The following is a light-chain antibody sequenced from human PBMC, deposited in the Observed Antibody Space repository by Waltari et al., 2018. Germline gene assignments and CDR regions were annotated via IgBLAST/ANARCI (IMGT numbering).Light chain of an antibody. Sequence: QSALTQPASVSGSPGQSITISCTGTSYYVGHYNYVSWYQQRPGKAPKLTIYDVSYRPSGVANRFSGSKSGSTASRTISGLQAEDEADYHCSSYTSSSTVGVLFGGGTKLTVL. CDR1: SYYVGHYNY. J-gene: IGLJ2*01. CDR2: DVS. CDR3: SSYTSSSTVGVL. V-gene: IGLV2-14*03.